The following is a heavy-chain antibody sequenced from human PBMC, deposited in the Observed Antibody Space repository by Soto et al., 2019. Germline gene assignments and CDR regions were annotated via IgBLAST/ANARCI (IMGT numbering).Heavy chain of an antibody. J-gene: IGHJ4*02. CDR2: IYYSGST. CDR3: ARQGDMGAGYFDY. CDR1: GGSISSSSYY. V-gene: IGHV4-39*01. Sequence: SETLSLTCTVSGGSISSSSYYWGWIRQPPGKGLEWIGSIYYSGSTYYNPSLKSRVTISVDTSKNQFSLKLSSVTAADTAVYYGARQGDMGAGYFDYWGQGTLVTVS. D-gene: IGHD1-26*01.